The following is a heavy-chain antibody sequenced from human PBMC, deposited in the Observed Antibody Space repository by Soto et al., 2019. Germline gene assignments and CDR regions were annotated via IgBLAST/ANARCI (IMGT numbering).Heavy chain of an antibody. V-gene: IGHV1-46*01. D-gene: IGHD2-15*01. J-gene: IGHJ6*02. Sequence: VASVKVSCKASGDTFTSYSMHWVRQAPGQGLEWMGIINPSSGRTSYAQNFQGRVTMTSDTSTSIVYMEMSSLKSEDTAVYYCARDHNFGFILYALDVWGQGTTVPVSS. CDR1: GDTFTSYS. CDR2: INPSSGRT. CDR3: ARDHNFGFILYALDV.